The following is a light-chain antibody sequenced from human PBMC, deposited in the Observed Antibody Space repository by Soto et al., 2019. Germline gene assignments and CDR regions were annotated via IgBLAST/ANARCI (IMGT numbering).Light chain of an antibody. Sequence: DIQMTQSPSTLSASVGDRVTITCRASQSISSWLAWHQQNPGKAPKVLIYKASILESGVPSRFSGSGSGTEFNLTISSLQPDDFATYYCQQYNTYPFTFGQGTKLEIK. V-gene: IGKV1-5*03. CDR2: KAS. CDR1: QSISSW. CDR3: QQYNTYPFT. J-gene: IGKJ2*01.